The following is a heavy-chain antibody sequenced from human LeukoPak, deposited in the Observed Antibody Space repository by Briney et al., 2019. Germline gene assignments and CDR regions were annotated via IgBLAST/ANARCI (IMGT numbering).Heavy chain of an antibody. J-gene: IGHJ4*02. CDR1: GFTFSSNW. CDR3: TRSVDY. Sequence: GGSLRLSCAASGFTFSSNWMHWVRQVPGKGLVWVSRISGDGSTIDYADSVRARFTISRDNAKNTVYLQMNSLRAEDTAVYYCTRSVDYWGQGTLATVSS. V-gene: IGHV3-74*01. CDR2: ISGDGSTI.